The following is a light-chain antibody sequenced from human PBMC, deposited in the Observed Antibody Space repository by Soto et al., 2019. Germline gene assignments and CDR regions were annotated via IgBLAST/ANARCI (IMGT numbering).Light chain of an antibody. CDR3: ISYKTDDTFL. V-gene: IGLV2-11*01. CDR1: IRDIGGYNF. CDR2: DVS. Sequence: QSALTQPRSVSGSPGQSITISCSGTIRDIGGYNFISWYQQHPGAAPKIIIYDVSKRPSGVPDRFSGSTSGNTASLTISGLQADDEAEYFCISYKTDDTFLFGTGTKVTVL. J-gene: IGLJ1*01.